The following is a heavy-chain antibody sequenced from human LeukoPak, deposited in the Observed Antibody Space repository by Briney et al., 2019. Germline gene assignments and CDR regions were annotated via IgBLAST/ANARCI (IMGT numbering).Heavy chain of an antibody. CDR1: GGSFSGYY. J-gene: IGHJ4*02. D-gene: IGHD5-18*01. CDR2: INHSGST. CDR3: ARHRGYSYGRMGISFDY. Sequence: SETLSLTCAVYGGSFSGYYWSWIRQPPGKGLEWIGEINHSGSTNYNPSLKSRVTISVDTSKNQFSLKLSSVTAADTAVYYCARHRGYSYGRMGISFDYWGQGTLVTVSS. V-gene: IGHV4-34*01.